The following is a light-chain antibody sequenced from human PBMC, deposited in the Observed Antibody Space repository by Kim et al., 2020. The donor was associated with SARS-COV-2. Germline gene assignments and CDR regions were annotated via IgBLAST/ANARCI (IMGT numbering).Light chain of an antibody. Sequence: APVGDRVTITCRTTQRISIHLNWYQQKPGRAPKLLISAASTLQGGVPSRFSGSGSETDFTLTISSLQPEDFATYFCQQSYITPFTFGPGTKVDIK. CDR1: QRISIH. J-gene: IGKJ3*01. V-gene: IGKV1-39*01. CDR2: AAS. CDR3: QQSYITPFT.